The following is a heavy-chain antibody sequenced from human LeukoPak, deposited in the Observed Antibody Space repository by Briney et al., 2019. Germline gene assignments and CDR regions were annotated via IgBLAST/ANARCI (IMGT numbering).Heavy chain of an antibody. D-gene: IGHD2-2*01. Sequence: ASVKVSCKASGYTFTSYGISWVRHAPGQGLEWMGWISAYNGNTNYAQKLQGRVTMTTDTSTSTAYMELRSLRSDDTAVYYRARSLYTRYCSSTSCSLYNWFDPWGQGTLVTVSS. V-gene: IGHV1-18*01. CDR1: GYTFTSYG. CDR3: ARSLYTRYCSSTSCSLYNWFDP. J-gene: IGHJ5*02. CDR2: ISAYNGNT.